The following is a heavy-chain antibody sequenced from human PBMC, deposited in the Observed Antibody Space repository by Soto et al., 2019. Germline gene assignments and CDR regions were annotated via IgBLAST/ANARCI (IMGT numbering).Heavy chain of an antibody. CDR2: INPSGGST. D-gene: IGHD3-22*01. V-gene: IGHV1-46*01. Sequence: ASVKVSCKASGYTFTSYYMHWVRQAPGQGLEWMGIINPSGGSTSYAQKFQGRVTMTRDTSTSTVYMELSSLRSEDTAVYYCGLTLYYYYGMDVWGQGTTVTVSS. J-gene: IGHJ6*02. CDR1: GYTFTSYY. CDR3: GLTLYYYYGMDV.